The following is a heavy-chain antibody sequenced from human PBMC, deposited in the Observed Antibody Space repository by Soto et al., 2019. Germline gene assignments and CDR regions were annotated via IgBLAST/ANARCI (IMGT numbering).Heavy chain of an antibody. CDR1: GYSFIDYH. CDR2: INPKSGGT. J-gene: IGHJ6*02. Sequence: GASVKVSCKASGYSFIDYHIHWVRQAPGQGLEWLGRINPKSGGTSTAQKFQGWVTMTTDTSISTASMELTRLTSDDTAIYYCARGDSTDCSNGVCSFFYNHDMDVWG. V-gene: IGHV1-2*04. D-gene: IGHD2-8*01. CDR3: ARGDSTDCSNGVCSFFYNHDMDV.